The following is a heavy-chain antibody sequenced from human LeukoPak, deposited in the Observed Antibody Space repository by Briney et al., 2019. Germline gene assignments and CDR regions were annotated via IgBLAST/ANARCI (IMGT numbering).Heavy chain of an antibody. CDR1: GFTFSSYS. D-gene: IGHD4-17*01. Sequence: GGSLRLSCAASGFTFSSYSMNWARQAPGKGLEWVSSISSSSSYIYYADSVKGRFTISRDNAKNSLYLQMNSLRAEDTAVYYCARDSTTVRYYYYYYGMDVWGQGTTVTVSS. CDR2: ISSSSSYI. J-gene: IGHJ6*02. V-gene: IGHV3-21*01. CDR3: ARDSTTVRYYYYYYGMDV.